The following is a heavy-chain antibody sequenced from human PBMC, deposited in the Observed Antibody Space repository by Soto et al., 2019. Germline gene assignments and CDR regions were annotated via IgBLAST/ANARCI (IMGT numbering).Heavy chain of an antibody. CDR3: ARDIGIVGATGYAFDI. V-gene: IGHV1-46*01. CDR1: GYTFTSYY. J-gene: IGHJ3*02. CDR2: INPSGGST. Sequence: ASVKVSCKASGYTFTSYYMHWVRQAPGQGLEWMGIINPSGGSTSYAQKFQGRVTMTRDTSTSTVYMELSSLRSEDTAVYYCARDIGIVGATGYAFDIWGQGTMVTV. D-gene: IGHD1-26*01.